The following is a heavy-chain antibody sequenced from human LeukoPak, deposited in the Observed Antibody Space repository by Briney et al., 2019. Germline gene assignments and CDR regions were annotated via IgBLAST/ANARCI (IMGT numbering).Heavy chain of an antibody. V-gene: IGHV4-59*02. CDR2: LSHSGSS. CDR1: GGSVSSYY. D-gene: IGHD2-2*01. Sequence: SETLSLTCTVSGGSVSSYYWSWIRRPPGRGLEWIAYLSHSGSSDSNPSLTSRVTTLVDTSENQFSLKLTSVTAADTAVYYCARARYANAWYAFDIWGQGTMVTVSS. CDR3: ARARYANAWYAFDI. J-gene: IGHJ3*02.